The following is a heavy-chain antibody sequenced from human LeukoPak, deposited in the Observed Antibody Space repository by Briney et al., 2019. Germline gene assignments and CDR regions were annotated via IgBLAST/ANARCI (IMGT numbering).Heavy chain of an antibody. CDR1: GYTFTGYY. V-gene: IGHV1-2*06. Sequence: ASVKVSCKASGYTFTGYYMHWVRQAPGQGLEWMGRINPNSGGTIYAQKFQGRVTMTEDTSTDTAYMELSSLRSEDTAVYYCATADDYGDYGWFDPWGQGTLVTVSS. CDR2: INPNSGGT. J-gene: IGHJ5*02. D-gene: IGHD4-17*01. CDR3: ATADDYGDYGWFDP.